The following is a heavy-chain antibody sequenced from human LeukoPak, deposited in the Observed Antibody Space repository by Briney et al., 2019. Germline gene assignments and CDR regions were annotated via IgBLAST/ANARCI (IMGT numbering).Heavy chain of an antibody. Sequence: GGSLRLSCAASGFTFSSYAMGWVRQAPGKGLEWVLGISGSGGSTYYADSVKGRFTISRDISKNTLYLQMNSLRVEDTAVYYCAKVFRSGDLFVSDYWGQGTLVTVSS. J-gene: IGHJ4*02. CDR1: GFTFSSYA. V-gene: IGHV3-23*01. CDR2: ISGSGGST. D-gene: IGHD4-17*01. CDR3: AKVFRSGDLFVSDY.